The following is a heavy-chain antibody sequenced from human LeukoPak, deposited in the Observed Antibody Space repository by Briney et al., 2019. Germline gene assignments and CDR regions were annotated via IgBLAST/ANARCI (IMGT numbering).Heavy chain of an antibody. V-gene: IGHV1-46*01. CDR3: ARGHVGTVSYGPWYYYGMDV. Sequence: ASVKVSCKASGYTFTSYYMHWVRQAPGQGLEWMGIINPSGGSTSYAQKLQGRVTMTTDTSTSTAYMELRSLRSDDTAVYYCARGHVGTVSYGPWYYYGMDVWGQGTTVTVSS. CDR1: GYTFTSYY. D-gene: IGHD4-17*01. J-gene: IGHJ6*02. CDR2: INPSGGST.